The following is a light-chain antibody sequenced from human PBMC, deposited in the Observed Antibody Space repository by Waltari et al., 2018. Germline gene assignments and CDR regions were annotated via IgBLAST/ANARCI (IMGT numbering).Light chain of an antibody. CDR1: QSLLHSTGYNY. V-gene: IGKV2-28*01. Sequence: EIVLTQSPLSLPVTLGEPASISCTSSQSLLHSTGYNYMDWYVQRPGLPPRLLIYFGSYRASVVPDRFSGSGSVTDFTLKISKVEAEDVGVYYCMQALQTSITFGQGTRLEIK. CDR2: FGS. CDR3: MQALQTSIT. J-gene: IGKJ5*01.